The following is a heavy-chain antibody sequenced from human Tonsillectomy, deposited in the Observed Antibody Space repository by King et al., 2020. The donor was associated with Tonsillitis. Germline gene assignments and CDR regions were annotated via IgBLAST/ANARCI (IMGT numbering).Heavy chain of an antibody. J-gene: IGHJ4*02. CDR1: GFTFSRYA. Sequence: VQLVESGGGVVQPGRSLRLSCAASGFTFSRYAMHWVRQAPGKGLEWLAVMSYYGSKKYYSVSVKGRFTISRDNSNNTLYLQMNSLGAEDTAVYYCAKDLDFWSGYPPPQFDYWGQGTLVTVSS. D-gene: IGHD3-3*01. CDR2: MSYYGSKK. CDR3: AKDLDFWSGYPPPQFDY. V-gene: IGHV3-30*18.